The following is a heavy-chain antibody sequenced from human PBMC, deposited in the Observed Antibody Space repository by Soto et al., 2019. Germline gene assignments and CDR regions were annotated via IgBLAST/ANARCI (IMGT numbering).Heavy chain of an antibody. Sequence: QVQLQESGPGLVKPSQTLSLTCTVSDGSISSGGYYWSWIRQHPGKGLEWIGYIYYSGSTYYNPSLKSRVTISLDTSKKQFSLKLSSVTAADTAVYYCAYRGVRGDRDYWGQGTLVTVSS. CDR2: IYYSGST. CDR3: AYRGVRGDRDY. D-gene: IGHD3-10*01. V-gene: IGHV4-31*03. J-gene: IGHJ4*02. CDR1: DGSISSGGYY.